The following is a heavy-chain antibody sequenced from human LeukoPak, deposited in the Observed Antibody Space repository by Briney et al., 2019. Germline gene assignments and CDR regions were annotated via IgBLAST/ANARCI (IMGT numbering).Heavy chain of an antibody. CDR1: GSGFTSYW. CDR3: ARQPCSTSCPIDY. J-gene: IGHJ4*02. V-gene: IGHV5-51*01. D-gene: IGHD2-2*01. CDR2: IYPGDSDT. Sequence: GESLKISGRGSGSGFTSYWIGWGRQMPGKGLEWMGIIYPGDSDTRYSPSFQGQVTISADKSISTAYLQWSSLKASDTAMYYCARQPCSTSCPIDYWGQGTLVTVSS.